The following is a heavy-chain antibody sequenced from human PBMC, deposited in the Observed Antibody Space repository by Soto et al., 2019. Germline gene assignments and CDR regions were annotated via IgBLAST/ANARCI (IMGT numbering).Heavy chain of an antibody. Sequence: GASVKVSCKASGYTFTSYGISWVRQAPGQGLEWMGWISAYNGNTNYAQKLQGRVTMTTDTSTSTAYMELRSLRSEDTAVYYCARDPRDCSGGSCYALAFDIWGQGTMVTVSS. CDR2: ISAYNGNT. V-gene: IGHV1-18*01. CDR1: GYTFTSYG. J-gene: IGHJ3*02. D-gene: IGHD2-15*01. CDR3: ARDPRDCSGGSCYALAFDI.